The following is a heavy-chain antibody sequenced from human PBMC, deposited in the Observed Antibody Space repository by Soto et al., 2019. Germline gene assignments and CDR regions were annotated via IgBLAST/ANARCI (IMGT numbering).Heavy chain of an antibody. V-gene: IGHV4-31*03. J-gene: IGHJ6*02. CDR1: GGSISSGGYY. D-gene: IGHD3-22*01. CDR3: ARFVETMTDV. Sequence: SETLSLTCTVSGGSISSGGYYWSWIRQHPGKGLEWIGYIYYSGSTYYNPSLKSRVTISVDTSKNQFSLKLSSVTAADTAVYYCARFVETMTDVWGQGTTVTVSS. CDR2: IYYSGST.